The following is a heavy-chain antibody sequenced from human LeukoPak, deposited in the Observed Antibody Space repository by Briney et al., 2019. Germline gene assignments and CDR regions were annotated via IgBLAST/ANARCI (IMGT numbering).Heavy chain of an antibody. V-gene: IGHV3-74*01. J-gene: IGHJ4*02. D-gene: IGHD1-26*01. CDR1: GFTFSSYW. CDR2: IVTDGSIT. Sequence: GGSLRLSCAASGFTFSSYWMHWVRQAPGKGLVWVSRIVTDGSITSHADSVKGRFTISRDNSKNTLYLQMNSLRAEDTAVYYCARGKVGATPYFDYWGQGTLVTVSS. CDR3: ARGKVGATPYFDY.